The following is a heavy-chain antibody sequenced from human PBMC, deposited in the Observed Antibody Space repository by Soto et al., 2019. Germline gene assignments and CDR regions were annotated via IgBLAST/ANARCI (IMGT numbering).Heavy chain of an antibody. J-gene: IGHJ4*02. Sequence: GASVKVSCKASGYTFTSYGISWVRKAPGQGLVWMVCICAYDGNTNYAQKLQGRVTMTTDTSTSTAYMELRSLRSDDTAVYYCARVRSRYYDSTALIYWGQGTLVTVSS. V-gene: IGHV1-18*01. D-gene: IGHD3-22*01. CDR3: ARVRSRYYDSTALIY. CDR1: GYTFTSYG. CDR2: ICAYDGNT.